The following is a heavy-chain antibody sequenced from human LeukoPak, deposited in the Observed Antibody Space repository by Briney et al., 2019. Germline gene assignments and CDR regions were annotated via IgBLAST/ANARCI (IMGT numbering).Heavy chain of an antibody. CDR3: ARDRVVVADTQDYYYHGMDV. V-gene: IGHV1-18*01. J-gene: IGHJ6*02. CDR2: ISAYNGNT. Sequence: ASVKVSCKASGYSFTTYGVSWVRQAPGQGLEWMGWISAYNGNTNYAQKVQGRVTMTTDTSTSTAYMELRSLRSDDTAVYYCARDRVVVADTQDYYYHGMDVWGQGTTVTVSS. D-gene: IGHD2-15*01. CDR1: GYSFTTYG.